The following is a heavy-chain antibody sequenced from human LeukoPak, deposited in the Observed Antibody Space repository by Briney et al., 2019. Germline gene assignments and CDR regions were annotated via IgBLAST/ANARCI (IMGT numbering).Heavy chain of an antibody. CDR1: GFTFSSYW. CDR2: INSDGSST. Sequence: GGSLRLSCAASGFTFSSYWMHWVRQAPGKGLVWVSRINSDGSSTSYADSVKGRFTISRDNAKNTLYLQMNSLRAEDTAVYYCAKTYYYDSSGSHDYWGQGTLVTVSS. V-gene: IGHV3-74*01. CDR3: AKTYYYDSSGSHDY. J-gene: IGHJ4*02. D-gene: IGHD3-22*01.